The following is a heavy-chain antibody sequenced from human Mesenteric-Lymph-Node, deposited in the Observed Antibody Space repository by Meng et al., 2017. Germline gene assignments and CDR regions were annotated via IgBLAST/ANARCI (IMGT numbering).Heavy chain of an antibody. J-gene: IGHJ4*02. D-gene: IGHD3-16*01. V-gene: IGHV1-2*06. Sequence: ASVKVSCKASGYTFTGYYMHWVRQAPGQGLEWMGRINPNSGGTNYAQKFQGRVTMTRNTSISTAYMELSSLRSEDTAVYYCAKGFWGVLKYYLDYWGQGTLVTVSS. CDR2: INPNSGGT. CDR1: GYTFTGYY. CDR3: AKGFWGVLKYYLDY.